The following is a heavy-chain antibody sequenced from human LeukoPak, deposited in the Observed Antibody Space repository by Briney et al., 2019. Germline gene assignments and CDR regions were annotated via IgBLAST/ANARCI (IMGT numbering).Heavy chain of an antibody. V-gene: IGHV3-30*18. CDR1: GFTFSSYG. CDR3: ANYDYDSSGYPFDY. CDR2: ISYDGSNK. D-gene: IGHD3-22*01. Sequence: GGSLRLSCAASGFTFSSYGIHWVRQAPGKGLEWVAVISYDGSNKYYADSVKGRFTISRDNSKNTLYLQMNSLRAEDTAVYYCANYDYDSSGYPFDYWGQGTLVTVSS. J-gene: IGHJ4*02.